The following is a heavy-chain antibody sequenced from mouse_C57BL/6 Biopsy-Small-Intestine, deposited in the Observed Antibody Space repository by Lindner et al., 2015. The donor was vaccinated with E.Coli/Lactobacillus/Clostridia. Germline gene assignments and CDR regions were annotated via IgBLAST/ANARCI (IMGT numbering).Heavy chain of an antibody. J-gene: IGHJ2*01. V-gene: IGHV14-4*01. Sequence: VQLQESGAELVRPGASVKLSCTASGFNIKDDYMHWVKQRPEQGLEWIGWIGPESGVSEYASEFQGKATITADTSSNTAYLQVSSLTSEDTAVYYCTTGRNYYFDYWGQGTTLTVSS. CDR1: GFNIKDDY. CDR2: IGPESGVS. CDR3: TTGRNYYFDY.